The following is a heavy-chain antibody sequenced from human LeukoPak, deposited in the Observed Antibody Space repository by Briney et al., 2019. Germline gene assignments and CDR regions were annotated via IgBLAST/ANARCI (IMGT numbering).Heavy chain of an antibody. J-gene: IGHJ4*02. CDR2: ITSTSNHI. CDR1: GFSFSTYD. Sequence: GGSLRLSCVASGFSFSTYDMNWVRQAPGKGLEWVSAITSTSNHIDYADSVKGRFTISRDSANNSLYLQMNSLRAEDTAVYYCARVYSANGYGSGYYDYWGQGTLVPVSS. V-gene: IGHV3-21*01. CDR3: ARVYSANGYGSGYYDY. D-gene: IGHD3-10*01.